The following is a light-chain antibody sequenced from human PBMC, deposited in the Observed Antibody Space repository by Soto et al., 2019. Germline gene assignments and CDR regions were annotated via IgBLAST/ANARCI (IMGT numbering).Light chain of an antibody. CDR3: CSYTTSSTLV. Sequence: QSVLTQPPSASGSPGQSVTISCTGTSSDVGGYNYVSWYQQHPGKAPQLIIYEVSNRPSGLSNRFSASKSGNTASLTISGLQAEDEADYYCCSYTTSSTLVFGTGTKVTVL. CDR1: SSDVGGYNY. CDR2: EVS. J-gene: IGLJ1*01. V-gene: IGLV2-14*01.